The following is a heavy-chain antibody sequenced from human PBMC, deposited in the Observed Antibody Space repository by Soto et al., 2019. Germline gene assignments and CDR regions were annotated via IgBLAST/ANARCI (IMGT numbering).Heavy chain of an antibody. V-gene: IGHV3-23*01. D-gene: IGHD5-18*01. Sequence: GGSLRLSCAASGFTFSSNVMNWVRQTPGKGLEWVSAISGNSSSTHYADSVKGRFNISRDNSKNTLYLQMKSLRAEDTTVYYCASPDTAVAIWGQGALVTVSS. CDR3: ASPDTAVAI. CDR2: ISGNSSST. J-gene: IGHJ4*02. CDR1: GFTFSSNV.